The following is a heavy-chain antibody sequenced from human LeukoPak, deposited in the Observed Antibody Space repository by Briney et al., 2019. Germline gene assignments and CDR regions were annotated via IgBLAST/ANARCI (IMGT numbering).Heavy chain of an antibody. CDR1: AYSFTIYT. J-gene: IGHJ3*02. Sequence: ASATVSCKASAYSFTIYTIHWVRQAPGQRLEWMGWINAGNGNRRYSENFQGRITITRDTSATTAYMELSSLRPEDTAVYYCARTTRSWYEDNDAFDIWGQGTTVTVSS. V-gene: IGHV1-3*01. CDR2: INAGNGNR. CDR3: ARTTRSWYEDNDAFDI. D-gene: IGHD6-13*01.